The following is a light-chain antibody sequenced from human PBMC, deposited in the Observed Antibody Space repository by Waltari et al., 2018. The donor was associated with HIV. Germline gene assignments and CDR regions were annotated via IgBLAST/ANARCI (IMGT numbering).Light chain of an antibody. Sequence: AIQLTQSPSSLSASVGDRVTITCRASQGLRNALAWYQQKPGRPPKLVIYDASTLEGGVPSRFSGSMSGTDFNLTISNLQPEDSATYYCQQFRSYPRTFGQGATLEIK. CDR1: QGLRNA. CDR2: DAS. CDR3: QQFRSYPRT. V-gene: IGKV1-13*02. J-gene: IGKJ2*01.